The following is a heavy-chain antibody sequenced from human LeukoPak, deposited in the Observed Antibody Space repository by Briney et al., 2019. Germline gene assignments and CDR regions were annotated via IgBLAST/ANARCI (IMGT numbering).Heavy chain of an antibody. CDR2: IYHSRRT. J-gene: IGHJ6*04. CDR1: GGSISSSNW. Sequence: PSETLSLTCAVSGGSISSSNWWSWVRPPPGKGLEWIGEIYHSRRTKYNPSLKSRVTISVDKSKNQFSLKRSSVTAADTAVYYCARVETDYYYYGMDVWGKGTTVTVSS. V-gene: IGHV4-4*02. CDR3: ARVETDYYYYGMDV.